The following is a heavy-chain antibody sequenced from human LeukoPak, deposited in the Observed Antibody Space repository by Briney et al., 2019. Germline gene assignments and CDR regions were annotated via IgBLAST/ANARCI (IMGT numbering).Heavy chain of an antibody. CDR3: ARATGELDY. CDR2: ISSSSTYI. J-gene: IGHJ4*02. V-gene: IGHV3-21*01. Sequence: GGSLRLSCAASGITFSGYTMNWVRQAPGKGLEWVSSISSSSTYIYYADSVRGRFTISRDNAKNSLYLQMNSLRDEDTAVYYCARATGELDYWGQGTLVSVSS. CDR1: GITFSGYT. D-gene: IGHD4-17*01.